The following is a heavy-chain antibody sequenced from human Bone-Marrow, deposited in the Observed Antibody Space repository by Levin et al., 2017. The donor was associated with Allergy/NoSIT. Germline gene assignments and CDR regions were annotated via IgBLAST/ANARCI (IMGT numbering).Heavy chain of an antibody. CDR3: VALSTVAGPIDY. D-gene: IGHD6-19*01. Sequence: PGGSLRLSCAASGFTFSSYGMHWVRQAPGKGLEWVAVISYDGSNKYYADSVKGRFTISRDNSKNTLYLQMNSMRAEDTAVYYCVALSTVAGPIDYWGQGTLVTVSS. J-gene: IGHJ4*02. V-gene: IGHV3-30*03. CDR1: GFTFSSYG. CDR2: ISYDGSNK.